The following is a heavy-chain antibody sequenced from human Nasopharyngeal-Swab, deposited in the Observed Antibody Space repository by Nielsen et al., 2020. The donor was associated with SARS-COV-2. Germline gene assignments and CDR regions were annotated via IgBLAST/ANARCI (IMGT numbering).Heavy chain of an antibody. V-gene: IGHV1-46*02. CDR3: ARSRGAGVLDY. CDR2: IIPSGGST. J-gene: IGHJ4*02. CDR1: GYPFNTYY. Sequence: ASVKVSCKASGYPFNTYYMHWVRQAPGQGPEWMGLIIPSGGSTTYAQRLQGRVTMTRDTSTTTFYMELSSLRFEDTAMYYCARSRGAGVLDYWGQGSPVTVSS. D-gene: IGHD1-14*01.